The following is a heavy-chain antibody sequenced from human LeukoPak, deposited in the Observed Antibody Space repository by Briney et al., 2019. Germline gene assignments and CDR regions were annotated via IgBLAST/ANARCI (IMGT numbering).Heavy chain of an antibody. J-gene: IGHJ4*02. CDR1: GYTFTSYG. D-gene: IGHD3-10*01. CDR3: ARDREYYYASRSRPHYFDY. Sequence: GASVKVSCKASGYTFTSYGISWVRQAPGQGLEWMGWISTYNGNTNYAQKVQGRVTMTTDTSTSTAYMELRSLRSDDTAVYYCARDREYYYASRSRPHYFDYWGQGTLVTVSS. V-gene: IGHV1-18*01. CDR2: ISTYNGNT.